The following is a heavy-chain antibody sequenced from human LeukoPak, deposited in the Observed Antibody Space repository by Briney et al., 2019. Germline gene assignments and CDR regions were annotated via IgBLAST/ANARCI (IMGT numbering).Heavy chain of an antibody. CDR2: ISSSSSYI. V-gene: IGHV3-21*01. CDR1: GFTFSCYS. J-gene: IGHJ4*02. Sequence: GGSLRLSCAASGFTFSCYSMNWVRQAPGKGLEWVSSISSSSSYIYYADSVKGRFTISRDNAKNSLYLQMNSLRAEDTAVYYCARAAIGQWLVLWGQGTLVTVSS. D-gene: IGHD6-19*01. CDR3: ARAAIGQWLVL.